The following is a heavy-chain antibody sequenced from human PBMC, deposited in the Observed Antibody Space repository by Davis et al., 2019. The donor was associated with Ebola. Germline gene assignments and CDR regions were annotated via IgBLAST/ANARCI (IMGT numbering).Heavy chain of an antibody. V-gene: IGHV3-21*01. CDR1: GFTFSSYT. J-gene: IGHJ4*02. CDR2: INDGSRDT. CDR3: ARTICSTTDCRSLDS. Sequence: PGGSLRLSCVASGFTFSSYTMNWVRQAPGKGLEWVSTINDGSRDTHYADSVKGRFTISRDNAKNSLYLQMNNLRDEDTAVYYCARTICSTTDCRSLDSWGQGTLVTVSS. D-gene: IGHD2-2*01.